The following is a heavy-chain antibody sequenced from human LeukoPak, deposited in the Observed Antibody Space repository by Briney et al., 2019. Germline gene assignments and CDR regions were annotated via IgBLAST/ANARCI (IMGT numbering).Heavy chain of an antibody. CDR3: AKPVMPDIAAAGTDFYYYYYGMDV. J-gene: IGHJ6*02. D-gene: IGHD6-13*01. CDR2: ISGSGGST. V-gene: IGHV3-23*01. CDR1: GFTFSSYA. Sequence: PGGSLRLSCAASGFTFSSYAMSWVRQAPGKGLEWVSAISGSGGSTYYADSVKGRFTISRDNSKNTLYLQMNSLRAEDTAVYYCAKPVMPDIAAAGTDFYYYYYGMDVWGQGTTVTVSS.